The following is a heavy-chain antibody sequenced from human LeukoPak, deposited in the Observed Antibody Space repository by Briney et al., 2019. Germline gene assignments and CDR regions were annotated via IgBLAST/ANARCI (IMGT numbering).Heavy chain of an antibody. J-gene: IGHJ4*02. D-gene: IGHD2-21*01. CDR1: GYTFTSYG. V-gene: IGHV1-18*01. Sequence: GASVKVSCKASGYTFTSYGISWVRQAPGQGREWMGWISAYNGNTNYAQKLQGRVTMTTDASTSTAYMELRSLRSDDTSVYYCARDLFHPDDYWGQGTLVTVSS. CDR2: ISAYNGNT. CDR3: ARDLFHPDDY.